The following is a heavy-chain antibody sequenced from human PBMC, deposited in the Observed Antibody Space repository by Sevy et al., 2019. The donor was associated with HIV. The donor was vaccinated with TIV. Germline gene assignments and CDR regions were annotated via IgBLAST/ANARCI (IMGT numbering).Heavy chain of an antibody. V-gene: IGHV4-30-4*01. D-gene: IGHD3-22*01. Sequence: SKTLSLTCTVSGGSISSGDYYWSWIRQPPGKGLEWIGYIYYSGSTYYNPSLKSRVTISVDTSKNQISLKLSSVTAADTAVYYCARHHYHYDSSGYPLGGAFDIWGQGTMVTVSS. CDR2: IYYSGST. CDR3: ARHHYHYDSSGYPLGGAFDI. CDR1: GGSISSGDYY. J-gene: IGHJ3*02.